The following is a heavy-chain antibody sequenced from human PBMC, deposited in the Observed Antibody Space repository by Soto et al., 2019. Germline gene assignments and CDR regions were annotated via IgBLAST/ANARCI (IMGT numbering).Heavy chain of an antibody. D-gene: IGHD3-22*01. J-gene: IGHJ4*02. CDR2: INHSGST. V-gene: IGHV4-34*01. CDR1: GGSFSGYY. CDR3: AGLKYYHTSDYLVN. Sequence: SETLSLTCAVYGGSFSGYYWSWIRQPPGKGLEWIGEINHSGSTNYNPSLKSRVTISVDTSKNQFSLKLNSLTAADTAVYYCAGLKYYHTSDYLVNWGQGTRVTVSS.